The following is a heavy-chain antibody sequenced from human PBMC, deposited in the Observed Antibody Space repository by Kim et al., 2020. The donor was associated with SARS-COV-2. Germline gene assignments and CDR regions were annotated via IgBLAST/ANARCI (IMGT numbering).Heavy chain of an antibody. V-gene: IGHV4-34*01. CDR3: ARGLGWFRQTWFDP. Sequence: NPSLTSRVTISVHTSKNRCCRKLSSVTAADTAVYYCARGLGWFRQTWFDPWGQGTLVTVSS. D-gene: IGHD6-19*01. J-gene: IGHJ5*02.